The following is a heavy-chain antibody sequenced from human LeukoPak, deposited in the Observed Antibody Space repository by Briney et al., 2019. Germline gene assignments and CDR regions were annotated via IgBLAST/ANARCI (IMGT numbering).Heavy chain of an antibody. CDR3: TCDLNRSDGL. D-gene: IGHD2-8*01. Sequence: GGSLRLSCAASGFTFSSYAMSWVRQAPGKGLEWVANMNLDGREKYYEDSVRGRFTISRDNAKNSLYLQMNSLRAEDTAVYYCTCDLNRSDGLWGQGTMVTVSS. J-gene: IGHJ3*01. V-gene: IGHV3-7*01. CDR1: GFTFSSYA. CDR2: MNLDGREK.